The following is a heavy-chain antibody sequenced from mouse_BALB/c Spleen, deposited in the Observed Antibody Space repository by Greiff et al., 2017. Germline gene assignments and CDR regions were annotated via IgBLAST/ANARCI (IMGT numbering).Heavy chain of an antibody. CDR2: IRLKSDNYAT. Sequence: EVKLMESGGGLVQPGGSMKLSCVASGFTFSSYWMSWVRQSPEKGLEWVAEIRLKSDNYATHYAESVKGKFTISRDDSKSRLYLQMNSLRAEDTGIYYCTKYYFDYWGQGTTLTVSS. CDR1: GFTFSSYW. CDR3: TKYYFDY. V-gene: IGHV6-6*02. J-gene: IGHJ2*01.